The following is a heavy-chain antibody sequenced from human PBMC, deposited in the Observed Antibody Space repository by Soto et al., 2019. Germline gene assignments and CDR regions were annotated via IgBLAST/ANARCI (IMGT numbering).Heavy chain of an antibody. Sequence: ASVKISCKASGYTFTSYDINWVRQATGQGLEWMGRMNPNSGNTGYAQKFQGRVTMTRNTSISTDYMELSSLRSEDTAVYYCARAWDIVVNWFDPWGQGTLVTVSS. V-gene: IGHV1-8*01. CDR2: MNPNSGNT. CDR3: ARAWDIVVNWFDP. J-gene: IGHJ5*02. D-gene: IGHD2-15*01. CDR1: GYTFTSYD.